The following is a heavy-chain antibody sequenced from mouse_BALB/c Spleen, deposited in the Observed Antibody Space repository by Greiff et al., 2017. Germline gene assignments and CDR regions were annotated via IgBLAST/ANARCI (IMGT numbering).Heavy chain of an antibody. CDR3: ARENYYDYDPYAMDY. CDR1: GFSLTSYG. V-gene: IGHV2-9*02. D-gene: IGHD2-4*01. CDR2: IWAGGST. Sequence: QVQLQQSGPGLVAPSQSLSITCTVSGFSLTSYGVHWVRQPPGKGLEWLGVIWAGGSTNYNSALMSRLSISKDNSKSQVFLKMNSLQTDDTAMYYCARENYYDYDPYAMDYWGQGTSVTVSS. J-gene: IGHJ4*01.